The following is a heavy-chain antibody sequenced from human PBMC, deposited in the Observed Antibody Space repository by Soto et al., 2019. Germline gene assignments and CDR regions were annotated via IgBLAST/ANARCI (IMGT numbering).Heavy chain of an antibody. CDR1: GFTFSSYS. CDR3: ASTPTGPPYWYFDL. J-gene: IGHJ2*01. CDR2: ISSSSSYI. Sequence: GGSLRLSCAASGFTFSSYSMNWVRQAPGKGLEWVSSISSSSSYIYYADSVKGRFTISRDNAKNSLYLQMNSLRAEDTAVYYCASTPTGPPYWYFDLWGRGTLVTVSS. V-gene: IGHV3-21*01. D-gene: IGHD2-15*01.